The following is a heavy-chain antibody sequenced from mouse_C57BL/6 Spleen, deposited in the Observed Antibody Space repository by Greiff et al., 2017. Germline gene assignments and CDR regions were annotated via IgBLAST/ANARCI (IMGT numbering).Heavy chain of an antibody. J-gene: IGHJ2*01. CDR2: IHPNSGST. CDR1: GYTFTSYW. D-gene: IGHD4-1*01. V-gene: IGHV1-64*01. CDR3: ATGTVYYFDY. Sequence: QVQLKESGAELVKPGASVKLSCKASGYTFTSYWMHWVKQRPGQGLEWIGMIHPNSGSTNYNEKFKSKATLTVDKSSSTAYMQLSSLTSEDSAVYYCATGTVYYFDYWGQGTTLTVSS.